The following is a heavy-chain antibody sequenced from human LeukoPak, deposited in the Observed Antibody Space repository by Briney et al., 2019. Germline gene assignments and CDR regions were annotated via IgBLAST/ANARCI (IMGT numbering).Heavy chain of an antibody. J-gene: IGHJ1*01. V-gene: IGHV3-21*01. CDR1: GFTFGSYN. Sequence: GGSLRLSCAASGFTFGSYNMNWVRQAPGKGLEWVSSISSSSSHIYYADSVKGRFTISRDNAKNSLYLQMNSLRAEDTAVYYCARDPPSFQHWGQGTLVTVSS. CDR2: ISSSSSHI. CDR3: ARDPPSFQH.